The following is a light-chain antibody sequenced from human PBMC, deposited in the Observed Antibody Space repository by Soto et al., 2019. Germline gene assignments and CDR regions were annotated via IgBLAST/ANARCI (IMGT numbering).Light chain of an antibody. J-gene: IGKJ1*01. CDR2: GAS. CDR1: QSISIN. V-gene: IGKV3D-15*01. Sequence: IVLTHSQGTLSVSPSYRFTLSFRASQSISINLAWYQHKPGQAPRLLIHGASTRATGVPARISGSGSGTEFTLTISSLQSEDFAVYYCQQFRNWPWTFGQGTKVDIK. CDR3: QQFRNWPWT.